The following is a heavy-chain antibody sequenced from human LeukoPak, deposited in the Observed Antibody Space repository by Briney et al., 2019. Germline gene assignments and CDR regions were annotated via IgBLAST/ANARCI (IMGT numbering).Heavy chain of an antibody. D-gene: IGHD1-7*01. CDR2: IFYSGNT. Sequence: PSETLSLTCTVSDDSVSRDFSRYYWSWIRQAPGKGLEWVAYIFYSGNTNYNPSLKSRVTISVDASKKQFSLKVNSVTAADTAVYYCARNSNFVDTTNYDAFDIWGRGTLATVSP. CDR3: ARNSNFVDTTNYDAFDI. J-gene: IGHJ3*02. V-gene: IGHV4-61*01. CDR1: DDSVSRDFSRYY.